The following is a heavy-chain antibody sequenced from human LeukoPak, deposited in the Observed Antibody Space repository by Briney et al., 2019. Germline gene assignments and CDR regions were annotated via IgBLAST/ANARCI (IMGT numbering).Heavy chain of an antibody. CDR2: MNPNSGNT. CDR3: AREGPRYCSSTSCGWFDP. D-gene: IGHD2-2*01. J-gene: IGHJ5*02. V-gene: IGHV1-8*01. Sequence: ASVKVSCKASGYTLTSYDINWVRQATGQGLEWMGWMNPNSGNTGYAQKFQGRVTITRNTSISTAYMELSSLRSEDTAVYYCAREGPRYCSSTSCGWFDPWGQGTLVTVSS. CDR1: GYTLTSYD.